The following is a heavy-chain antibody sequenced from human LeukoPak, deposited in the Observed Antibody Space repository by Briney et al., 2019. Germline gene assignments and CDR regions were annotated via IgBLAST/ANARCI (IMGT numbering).Heavy chain of an antibody. Sequence: SETLSLTCTVSGHSIINSYYWGWIRQPPGKGLEWIGSIYHSGGTYYNPSLKSRVTISVSTSRNQFSLKLSSVTAADTAVYYCARHLDYGDHQGAFDIWGQGTMVTVSS. CDR1: GHSIINSYY. V-gene: IGHV4-38-2*02. D-gene: IGHD4-17*01. J-gene: IGHJ3*02. CDR3: ARHLDYGDHQGAFDI. CDR2: IYHSGGT.